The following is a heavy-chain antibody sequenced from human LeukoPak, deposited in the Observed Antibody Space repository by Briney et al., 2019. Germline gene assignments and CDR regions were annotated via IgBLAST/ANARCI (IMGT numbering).Heavy chain of an antibody. CDR2: ISGSGGST. CDR3: AKDIGLLRFLEWLSSGGMDV. D-gene: IGHD3-3*01. Sequence: GGSLRLSCAASGFTFSSYAMSWVRQAPGKGLEWVSAISGSGGSTYYADSVKGRFTISRDNSKNTLYLQMNSLRAEDTAVYYCAKDIGLLRFLEWLSSGGMDVWGQGTRSPSP. CDR1: GFTFSSYA. V-gene: IGHV3-23*01. J-gene: IGHJ6*02.